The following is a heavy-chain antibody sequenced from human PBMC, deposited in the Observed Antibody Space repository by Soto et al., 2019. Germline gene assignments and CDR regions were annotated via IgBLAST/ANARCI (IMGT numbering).Heavy chain of an antibody. J-gene: IGHJ4*02. CDR1: GGSISSYY. CDR2: IHTTDGT. D-gene: IGHD2-2*01. V-gene: IGHV4-4*07. Sequence: SETLSLTCTVSGGSISSYYWSWIRQPAGKGMEWIGRIHTTDGTNYNPSLQSRVTISLDTSKNQFSLKLSAVIAADTAIYYCARRRSVGEFDYWGQGALVTVSS. CDR3: ARRRSVGEFDY.